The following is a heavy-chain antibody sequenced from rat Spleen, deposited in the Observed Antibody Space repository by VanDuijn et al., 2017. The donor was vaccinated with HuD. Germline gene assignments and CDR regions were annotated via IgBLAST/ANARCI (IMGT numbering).Heavy chain of an antibody. D-gene: IGHD1-4*01. CDR1: GHSITSSYR. CDR3: ARGAGYVLDA. V-gene: IGHV3-3*01. Sequence: EVQLQESGPGLVKPSQSLSLTCSVTGHSITSSYRWNWIRKFPGNKLEWMGYINSAGSTNYNPSLKSRISITRDTSKNQFFLQVNSLTTEDTATYYCARGAGYVLDAWGQGVMVTVSS. J-gene: IGHJ2*01. CDR2: INSAGST.